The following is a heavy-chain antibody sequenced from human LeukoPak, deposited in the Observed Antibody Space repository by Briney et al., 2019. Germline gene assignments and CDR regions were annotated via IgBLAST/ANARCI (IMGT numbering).Heavy chain of an antibody. CDR1: GFTVSSNY. J-gene: IGHJ4*02. D-gene: IGHD6-19*01. CDR3: AKDGGYGSGWYGV. V-gene: IGHV3-53*01. CDR2: IYSGGST. Sequence: GGSLRLSCAASGFTVSSNYMSWVRQAPGKGLEWVSVIYSGGSTYYSYSVKGRFTISRDNSKNTLYLQMNSLRAEDTAVYYCAKDGGYGSGWYGVWGQGTLVTVSS.